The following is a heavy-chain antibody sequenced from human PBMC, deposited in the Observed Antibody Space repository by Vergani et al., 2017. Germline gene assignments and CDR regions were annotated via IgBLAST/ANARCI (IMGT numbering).Heavy chain of an antibody. V-gene: IGHV5-51*01. D-gene: IGHD1-1*01. CDR1: GYSFPSYW. CDR2: IYPGDSDV. CDR3: ARHSTGETGRRFDP. Sequence: EVQLVQSGAEVKKAGESLKISCEGSGYSFPSYWIGWVRQKPGKGLEWMGIIYPGDSDVRYSPSFQGQVTISADKSINTAYLEWSSLKVSDSAMYFCARHSTGETGRRFDPWGQGTQVTVSS. J-gene: IGHJ5*02.